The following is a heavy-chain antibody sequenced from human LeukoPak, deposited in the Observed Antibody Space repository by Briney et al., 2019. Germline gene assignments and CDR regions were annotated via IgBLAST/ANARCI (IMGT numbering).Heavy chain of an antibody. J-gene: IGHJ4*02. V-gene: IGHV3-23*01. CDR3: AKGGSSNGYLFDY. Sequence: GGSLRLSCAASGFTFSSYAMSWVRQAPGKGLEWVSGISGSGGSTYYADSVQGRFTISRDNSKNTLYVQMNSLRAEDTAVYYCAKGGSSNGYLFDYWGQGTLVIVSS. D-gene: IGHD5-18*01. CDR2: ISGSGGST. CDR1: GFTFSSYA.